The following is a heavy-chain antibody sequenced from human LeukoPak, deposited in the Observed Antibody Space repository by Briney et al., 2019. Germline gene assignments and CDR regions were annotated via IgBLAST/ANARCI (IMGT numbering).Heavy chain of an antibody. CDR2: ISTSSSYI. D-gene: IGHD6-13*01. V-gene: IGHV3-21*01. CDR1: GFTFSSNT. CDR3: ARGSSSWYYFDY. Sequence: GGSLRLSCAASGFTFSSNTMNWARQAPGKGLEWVSFISTSSSYIYYADSVKGRFTISRDNAKNSLYLQMNSLRAEDTAVYYCARGSSSWYYFDYWGQGTLVTVSS. J-gene: IGHJ4*02.